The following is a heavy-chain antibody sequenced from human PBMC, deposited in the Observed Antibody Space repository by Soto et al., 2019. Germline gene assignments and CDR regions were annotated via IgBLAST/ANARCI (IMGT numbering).Heavy chain of an antibody. CDR1: GYTFKNYD. J-gene: IGHJ5*02. Sequence: QVQLVQSGAEGKRPGASVMVSCRATGYTFKNYDINWVRQATGQGLDWMGRMNPNSGNTGYAQKFQGRVTMTRNTSISTAYLELSSLRSEDTAVYYCARAPVYGGNGWLDPWGQGTLVTVSS. CDR2: MNPNSGNT. CDR3: ARAPVYGGNGWLDP. D-gene: IGHD2-15*01. V-gene: IGHV1-8*01.